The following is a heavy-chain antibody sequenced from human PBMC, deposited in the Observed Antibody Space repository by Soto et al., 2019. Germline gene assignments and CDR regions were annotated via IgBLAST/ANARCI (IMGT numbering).Heavy chain of an antibody. CDR1: GGSISSGDYY. CDR3: ARVLNPDSYGSSYYYYYGMDV. D-gene: IGHD5-18*01. J-gene: IGHJ6*02. Sequence: SETLSLTCTVSGGSISSGDYYWSWIRQPPGKGLEWIGYIYYSGSTYYNPSLKSRVTISVDTSKNQFSLKLSSVTAADTAVYYCARVLNPDSYGSSYYYYYGMDVWGQGTTVTVSS. V-gene: IGHV4-30-4*01. CDR2: IYYSGST.